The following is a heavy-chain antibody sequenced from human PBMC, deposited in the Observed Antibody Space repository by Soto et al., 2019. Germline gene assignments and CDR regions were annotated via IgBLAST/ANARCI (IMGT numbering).Heavy chain of an antibody. Sequence: GGSLRLSCAASGFRFSSYAMSWVRQAPGKGLEWVSAIIGAGDDTFHADSVKGRLTISRDNAKNSLYLQMNSLRDEDTAVYYCLGGYSYGLYHYYGMAVWGQGSTVTVSS. J-gene: IGHJ6*02. CDR1: GFRFSSYA. CDR3: LGGYSYGLYHYYGMAV. V-gene: IGHV3-23*01. D-gene: IGHD5-18*01. CDR2: IIGAGDDT.